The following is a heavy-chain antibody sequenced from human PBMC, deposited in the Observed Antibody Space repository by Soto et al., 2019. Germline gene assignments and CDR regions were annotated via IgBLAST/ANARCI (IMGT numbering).Heavy chain of an antibody. V-gene: IGHV3-49*03. CDR2: IRSKAYGGTT. CDR3: TRGWIVVVVAAIPNYYGMDV. J-gene: IGHJ6*02. Sequence: PGGSLRLSCTASGFTFGDYAMSWFRQAPGKGLEWVGFIRSKAYGGTTEYAASVKGRFTISRDDSKSIAYLQMNSLKTEDTAVYYCTRGWIVVVVAAIPNYYGMDVWGQGTTVTVSS. CDR1: GFTFGDYA. D-gene: IGHD2-15*01.